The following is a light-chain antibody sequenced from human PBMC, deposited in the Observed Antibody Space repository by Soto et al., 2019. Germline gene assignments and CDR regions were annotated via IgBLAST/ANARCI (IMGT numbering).Light chain of an antibody. CDR3: LQHITYPLT. CDR2: AAS. CDR1: HGIRND. V-gene: IGKV1-17*01. J-gene: IGKJ1*01. Sequence: DIQMTQFPSSLSASVGDRVTITCRASHGIRNDLGWYQQKPGKAPKRLIYAASSLQSGVPSRFRGSGSGTEFTLAISSLQPEDSATFFCLQHITYPLTFGQGTKVVIK.